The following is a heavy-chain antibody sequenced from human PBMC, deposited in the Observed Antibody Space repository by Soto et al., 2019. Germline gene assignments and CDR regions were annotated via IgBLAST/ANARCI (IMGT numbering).Heavy chain of an antibody. J-gene: IGHJ6*02. CDR1: GFTFSSYA. V-gene: IGHV3-30-3*01. D-gene: IGHD1-26*01. CDR2: ISYDGSNK. Sequence: GGSLRLSCAASGFTFSSYAMHWVRQAPGKGLEWVAVISYDGSNKYYADSVKGRFTISRDNSKNTLYLQMNSLRAEDTAVYYCARKWEQTYYYYYGMDVWGQGTTVTVSS. CDR3: ARKWEQTYYYYYGMDV.